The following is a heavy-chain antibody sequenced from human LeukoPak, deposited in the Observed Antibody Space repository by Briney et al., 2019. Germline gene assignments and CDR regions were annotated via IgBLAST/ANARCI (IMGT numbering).Heavy chain of an antibody. Sequence: GASVKVSCKVSGYTLTELSMHWVRQAPGKGLEWMGGFDPEDGETIYAQKFQGRVTMTEDTSTDTAYMELSSLRSEDTAAYYCATDDGQQQLVRHYWGQGTLVTVSS. CDR2: FDPEDGET. V-gene: IGHV1-24*01. J-gene: IGHJ4*02. CDR3: ATDDGQQQLVRHY. D-gene: IGHD6-13*01. CDR1: GYTLTELS.